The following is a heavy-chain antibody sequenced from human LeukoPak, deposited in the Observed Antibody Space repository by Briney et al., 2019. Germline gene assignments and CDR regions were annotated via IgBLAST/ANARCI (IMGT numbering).Heavy chain of an antibody. CDR3: ARKGPSTSYVWGSYRYRGFDY. D-gene: IGHD3-16*02. CDR1: GGSFSNFY. V-gene: IGHV4-34*01. J-gene: IGHJ4*02. CDR2: IYYSGST. Sequence: PSETLSLTCAIYGGSFSNFYWNWIRQPPGKGLEWIGSIYYSGSTYYNPSLKSRVTISVDTSKNQFSLKLSSVTAADTAVYYCARKGPSTSYVWGSYRYRGFDYWGQGTLVTVSS.